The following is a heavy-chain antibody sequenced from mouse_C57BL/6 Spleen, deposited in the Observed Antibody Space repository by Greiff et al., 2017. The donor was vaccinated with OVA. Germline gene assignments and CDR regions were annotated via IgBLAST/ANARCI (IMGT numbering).Heavy chain of an antibody. Sequence: QVQLQQSGAELVKPGASVKLSCKASGYTFTEYTIHWVKQRSGQGLEWIGWFYPGSGSIKYNEKFKDKATLTADKSSSTVYMELSRLTSEDSAVLVSARHEGGNYEGVGYFDVWGTGTTVTVSS. CDR2: FYPGSGSI. CDR3: ARHEGGNYEGVGYFDV. CDR1: GYTFTEYT. J-gene: IGHJ1*03. V-gene: IGHV1-62-2*01. D-gene: IGHD2-1*01.